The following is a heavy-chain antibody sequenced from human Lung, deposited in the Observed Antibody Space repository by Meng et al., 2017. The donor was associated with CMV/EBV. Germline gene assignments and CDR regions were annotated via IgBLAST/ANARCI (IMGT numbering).Heavy chain of an antibody. CDR3: ARGRGPLGNRYIDD. V-gene: IGHV1-46*01. CDR2: INTSSGTT. J-gene: IGHJ4*02. Sequence: ASXXVSXKASGYTFTSYHMHWVRQAPGQGHECMGRINTSSGTTSYAHNFQSRVTMTRDTSTSTVYMELSSLRSEDTDVNSEARGRGPLGNRYIDDSGQGTLVTSSS. CDR1: GYTFTSYH. D-gene: IGHD1-14*01.